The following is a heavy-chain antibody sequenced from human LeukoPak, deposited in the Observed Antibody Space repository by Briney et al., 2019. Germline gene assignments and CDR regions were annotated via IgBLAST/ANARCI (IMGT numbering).Heavy chain of an antibody. CDR3: ARVHSSSWFLFDY. J-gene: IGHJ4*02. V-gene: IGHV3-11*04. CDR2: ISSSGSTI. CDR1: GFTFSDYY. D-gene: IGHD6-13*01. Sequence: GGSLRLSCAASGFTFSDYYMSWIRQAPGKGLEWDSYISSSGSTIYYSDSVKGRFTISRDNAKNSLYLQMNSLRAEDTAVYYCARVHSSSWFLFDYWGQGTLVTVSS.